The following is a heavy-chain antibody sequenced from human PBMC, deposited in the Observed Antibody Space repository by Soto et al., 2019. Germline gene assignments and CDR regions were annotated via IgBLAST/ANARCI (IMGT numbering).Heavy chain of an antibody. V-gene: IGHV3-74*01. J-gene: IGHJ4*02. D-gene: IGHD4-17*01. Sequence: EVQLVESGGGLVQPGGSLRLSCAASGLTFSSYWMHWVRQVPGKGLVWVSRINSDGSSTSYADSVKGRFTISRDNAKNTLYLQMNCLRAEGTAVYYCALSHTVITDYWGQGSLVTVSS. CDR3: ALSHTVITDY. CDR1: GLTFSSYW. CDR2: INSDGSST.